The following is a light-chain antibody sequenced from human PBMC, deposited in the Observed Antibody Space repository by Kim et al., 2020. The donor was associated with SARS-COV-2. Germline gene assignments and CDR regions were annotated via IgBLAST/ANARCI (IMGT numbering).Light chain of an antibody. CDR2: AAS. CDR3: QQSDSVPPT. V-gene: IGKV1-39*01. J-gene: IGKJ1*01. CDR1: QSISSY. Sequence: VGDVVASACRARQSISSYLNWYQQKPGKAPKLLLYAASSLQSGVPSRFSGSGSGTDFTLTISSLQPDDFATYYCQQSDSVPPTFGQGTKVDIK.